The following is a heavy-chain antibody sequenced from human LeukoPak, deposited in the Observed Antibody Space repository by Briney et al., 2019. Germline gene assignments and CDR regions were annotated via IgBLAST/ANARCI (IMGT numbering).Heavy chain of an antibody. CDR2: IWYDGSNK. J-gene: IGHJ2*01. D-gene: IGHD6-13*01. Sequence: QSGGSLRLSCAASGFTFSSYGMHWVRQAPGKGLEWVALIWYDGSNKYYADSVKGRFTISRDNSKNTLYLQMNSLRAEDTAVYYCARGGVPPHSAAAGDWYFDLWGRGTLVTVSS. CDR3: ARGGVPPHSAAAGDWYFDL. CDR1: GFTFSSYG. V-gene: IGHV3-33*01.